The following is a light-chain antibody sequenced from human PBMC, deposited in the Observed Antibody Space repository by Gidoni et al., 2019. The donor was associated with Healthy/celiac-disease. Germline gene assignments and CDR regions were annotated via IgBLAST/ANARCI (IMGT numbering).Light chain of an antibody. Sequence: EIVLTQSPGTLSLSPGERATLSCRASQSVSSSYLAWYQQKPGQAPRLLIYGASSRATGIPDRFSGSGSGTNFTLTISRLEPEDFAVYYCQQYGSSPPYTFGHXTKLEIK. J-gene: IGKJ2*01. CDR3: QQYGSSPPYT. CDR1: QSVSSSY. CDR2: GAS. V-gene: IGKV3-20*01.